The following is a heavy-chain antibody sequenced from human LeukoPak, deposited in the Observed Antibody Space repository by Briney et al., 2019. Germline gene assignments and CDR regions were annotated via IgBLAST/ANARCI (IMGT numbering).Heavy chain of an antibody. D-gene: IGHD6-13*01. CDR1: GFTFSSYA. Sequence: PGRSLRLSCAASGFTFSSYAMHWVRQAPGKGLEWVAVISYDGSNKYYADSVKGRFTISRDNAKNSLYLQMNSLRAEDTAVYYCAREGAAAAGMDVWGKGTTVTVSS. J-gene: IGHJ6*04. CDR2: ISYDGSNK. CDR3: AREGAAAAGMDV. V-gene: IGHV3-30*04.